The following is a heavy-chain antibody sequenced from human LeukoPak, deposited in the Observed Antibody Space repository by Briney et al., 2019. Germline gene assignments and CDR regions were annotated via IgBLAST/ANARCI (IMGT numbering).Heavy chain of an antibody. J-gene: IGHJ5*02. Sequence: GGSLRLSCAASGFTFSDYYMSWIRQAPGKGLEWVSYISSSGSTIYYADSVKGRFTISRDNAKNSLYLQMNSLRAEDTAVYYCAREEYCSGGSCYPNNWFDPWGQGTLVTVSS. CDR1: GFTFSDYY. D-gene: IGHD2-15*01. CDR2: ISSSGSTI. V-gene: IGHV3-11*04. CDR3: AREEYCSGGSCYPNNWFDP.